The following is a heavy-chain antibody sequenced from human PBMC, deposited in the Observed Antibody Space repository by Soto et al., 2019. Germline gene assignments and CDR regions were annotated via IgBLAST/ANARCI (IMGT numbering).Heavy chain of an antibody. D-gene: IGHD2-2*02. Sequence: SLRLSCAASGFTFSSYWMHWVRQAPGKGLVWVSGISWNSGSIGYADSVKGRFTISRDNAKNSLYLQMNSLRAEDTALYYCAKDKDIVVVPAAIQGDAFDIWGQGTMVTV. J-gene: IGHJ3*02. CDR3: AKDKDIVVVPAAIQGDAFDI. CDR2: ISWNSGSI. CDR1: GFTFSSYW. V-gene: IGHV3-9*01.